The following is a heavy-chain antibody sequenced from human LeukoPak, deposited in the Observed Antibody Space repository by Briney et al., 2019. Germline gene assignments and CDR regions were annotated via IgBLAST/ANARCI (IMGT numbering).Heavy chain of an antibody. Sequence: GGSLRLSCAASGFTFSSYGMHWVRQAPGKGLEWVAVLYSDGNKKYYADSVKDRFTISRDNSKNTLYLQMNSLRAEDTALYYCGRDCGGGSCFRLDHWGQGTLVTVSS. CDR1: GFTFSSYG. V-gene: IGHV3-33*01. J-gene: IGHJ5*02. CDR2: LYSDGNKK. CDR3: GRDCGGGSCFRLDH. D-gene: IGHD2-15*01.